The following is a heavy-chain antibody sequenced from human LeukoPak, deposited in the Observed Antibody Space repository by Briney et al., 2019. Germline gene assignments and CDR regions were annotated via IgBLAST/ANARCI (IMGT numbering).Heavy chain of an antibody. V-gene: IGHV3-21*01. D-gene: IGHD3-10*01. Sequence: GGSLRLSCAASGLTFSSYSMDWVRQDPGKGLEWVSSISSSSSYIYYADSVKGRFTISRDNAKNSLYLQMNSLRAEDTAVYYCARDDGSGIDYWGQGTLVTVSS. CDR3: ARDDGSGIDY. J-gene: IGHJ4*02. CDR2: ISSSSSYI. CDR1: GLTFSSYS.